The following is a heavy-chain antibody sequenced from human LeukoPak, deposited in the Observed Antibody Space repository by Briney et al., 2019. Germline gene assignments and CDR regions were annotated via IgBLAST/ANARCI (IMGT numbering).Heavy chain of an antibody. Sequence: PSETLSLTCTVSGGSISSSSYYWGWIRQPPGKGLEWIGSIYYSGSTYYNPSLKSRVTISVDTSKNQFSLKLSSVTAADTAVYYCARVRVGIRSGELSLYLFDYWGQGTLVTVSS. CDR3: ARVRVGIRSGELSLYLFDY. J-gene: IGHJ4*02. CDR1: GGSISSSSYY. CDR2: IYYSGST. V-gene: IGHV4-39*01. D-gene: IGHD3-16*02.